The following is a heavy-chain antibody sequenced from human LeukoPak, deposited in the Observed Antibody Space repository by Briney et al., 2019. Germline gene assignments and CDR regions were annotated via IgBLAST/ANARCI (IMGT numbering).Heavy chain of an antibody. CDR2: IIPILGIA. CDR3: ARDRWVPTIAVAGDDY. J-gene: IGHJ4*02. V-gene: IGHV1-69*04. Sequence: SVKVSCKASGGTFSSYAISWVRQAPGQGLEWMGRIIPILGIANYAQKFQGRVTITADKSTSTAYMELSSLRSEDTAVYYCARDRWVPTIAVAGDDYWGQGTLVTVSS. D-gene: IGHD6-19*01. CDR1: GGTFSSYA.